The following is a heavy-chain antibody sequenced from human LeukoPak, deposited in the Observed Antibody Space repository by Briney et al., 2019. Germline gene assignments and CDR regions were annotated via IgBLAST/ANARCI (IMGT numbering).Heavy chain of an antibody. CDR3: ARVPPSAHQLLSSDY. J-gene: IGHJ4*02. D-gene: IGHD2-2*01. V-gene: IGHV1-18*04. CDR2: ISANNGET. CDR1: GYTFTNYG. Sequence: ASVKVSCKASGYTFTNYGISWVRQAPGQGFEWMAWISANNGETRYAQNLQGRLTMTTDTSTSTAYMELRSLRSDDTAVYYCARVPPSAHQLLSSDYWGQGTQVTVSS.